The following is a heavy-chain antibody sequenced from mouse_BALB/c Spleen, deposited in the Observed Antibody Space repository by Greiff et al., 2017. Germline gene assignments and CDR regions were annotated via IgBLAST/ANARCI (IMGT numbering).Heavy chain of an antibody. CDR2: IWSGGST. J-gene: IGHJ2*01. D-gene: IGHD2-3*01. V-gene: IGHV2-2*02. Sequence: QVQLQQSGPGLVQPSQSLSITCTVSGFSLTSYGVHWVRQSPGKGLEWLGVIWSGGSTYYNAAFISRLSISKDNSKSQVFFKMNSLQANDTAIYYCASYDGYYLDYWGQGTTLTVSS. CDR1: GFSLTSYG. CDR3: ASYDGYYLDY.